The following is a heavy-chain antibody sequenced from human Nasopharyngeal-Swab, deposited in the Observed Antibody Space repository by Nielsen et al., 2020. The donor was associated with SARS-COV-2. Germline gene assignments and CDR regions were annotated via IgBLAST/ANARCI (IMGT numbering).Heavy chain of an antibody. J-gene: IGHJ3*01. CDR1: GGSISSGDYY. CDR2: IYYTGST. D-gene: IGHD3-10*01. Sequence: ESLKISCSVSGGSISSGDYYWSWIRHPPGKGLEWIGHIYYTGSTHYNPPLKSRVTISVDTSKNQFSLNLNSVTAADTAVYYCARGTNYYGSGDFWGQGTMVTVSS. V-gene: IGHV4-61*08. CDR3: ARGTNYYGSGDF.